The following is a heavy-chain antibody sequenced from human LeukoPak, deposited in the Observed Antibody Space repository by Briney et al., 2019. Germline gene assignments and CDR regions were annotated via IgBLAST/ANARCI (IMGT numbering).Heavy chain of an antibody. D-gene: IGHD2-8*02. J-gene: IGHJ6*02. CDR3: TRVQAGRSGLMDV. V-gene: IGHV3-74*01. CDR2: VYPDGTTT. CDR1: GFTLSNYW. Sequence: GGSLRLSCAASGFTLSNYWMHWVRQAPGEGLGWVSRVYPDGTTTNYADSVTGRFTTSRHNAKNTLYLQMNSLRAEDTALYYCTRVQAGRSGLMDVWGRGTTVTVSS.